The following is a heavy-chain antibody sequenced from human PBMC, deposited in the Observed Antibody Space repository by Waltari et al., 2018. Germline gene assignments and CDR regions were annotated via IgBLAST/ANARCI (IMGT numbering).Heavy chain of an antibody. CDR3: AKAGYSSNWPNFDS. CDR2: ISGRDSGGKT. CDR1: GFTFSSYG. Sequence: VHLLQSGGGLVQPGGSLRVSCSASGFTFSSYGMKWVRQAPGKGLEWVSGISGRDSGGKTYYADSVEGRFTISRDNSRNTLYLQMNSLRAEDTAVYYCAKAGYSSNWPNFDSWGQGALVTVSS. J-gene: IGHJ4*02. D-gene: IGHD6-13*01. V-gene: IGHV3-23*01.